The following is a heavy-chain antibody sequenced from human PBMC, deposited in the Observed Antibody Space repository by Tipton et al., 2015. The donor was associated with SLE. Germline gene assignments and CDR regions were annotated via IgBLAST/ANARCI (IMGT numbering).Heavy chain of an antibody. CDR2: INHSGST. D-gene: IGHD5-24*01. Sequence: TLSLTCAVYGGSFSGYYWSWIRKPPGKGLEWIGEINHSGSTNYNPSLKSRVTISVDTSKNQFSLKLSSVTAADTAVYYCARHRLGKRWLQFEAFDIWGQGTMVTVSS. V-gene: IGHV4-34*01. CDR3: ARHRLGKRWLQFEAFDI. J-gene: IGHJ3*02. CDR1: GGSFSGYY.